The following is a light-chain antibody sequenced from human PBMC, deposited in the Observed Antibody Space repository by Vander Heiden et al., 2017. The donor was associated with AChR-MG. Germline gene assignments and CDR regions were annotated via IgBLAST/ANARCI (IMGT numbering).Light chain of an antibody. CDR1: AWPKQY. CDR2: KDS. CDR3: HSADISGGLV. Sequence: SYELTQPPSVLVSPGQPARITCLGDAWPKQYVYWYQQKPGQAPRLVIYKDSERPSGIPERFSGSSSGTTATLTISRVQAEDEADYCCHSADISGGLVFGGGTKLTVL. J-gene: IGLJ3*02. V-gene: IGLV3-25*03.